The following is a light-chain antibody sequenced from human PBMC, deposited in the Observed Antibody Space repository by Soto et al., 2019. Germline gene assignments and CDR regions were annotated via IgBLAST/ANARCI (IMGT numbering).Light chain of an antibody. J-gene: IGKJ1*01. V-gene: IGKV1-8*01. CDR2: AAS. CDR3: QQYYSYHLWT. Sequence: AIRMTNPQPPFFPPQGDGVTSLVRAVQGIGSILACYQQKPGKPLKLLIYAASTLQSGVPSRFSGSGSGTDFTLTISCLQSEDFATYYCQQYYSYHLWTFGQGTKVEIK. CDR1: QGIGSI.